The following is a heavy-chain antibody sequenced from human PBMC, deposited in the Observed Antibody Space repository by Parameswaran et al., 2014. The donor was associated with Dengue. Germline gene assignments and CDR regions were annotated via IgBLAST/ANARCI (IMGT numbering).Heavy chain of an antibody. D-gene: IGHD5-12*01. V-gene: IGHV3-30*04. CDR1: GFTFSSYA. CDR2: ISYDGSNK. Sequence: QAGGPWRLSCAASGFTFSSYAMHWVRQAPGKGLEWVAVISYDGSNKYYADSVKGRFTISRDNSKNTLYLQMNSLRAEDTAVYYCARDVGWLDGMDVWGQGTTVTVSS. CDR3: ARDVGWLDGMDV. J-gene: IGHJ6*02.